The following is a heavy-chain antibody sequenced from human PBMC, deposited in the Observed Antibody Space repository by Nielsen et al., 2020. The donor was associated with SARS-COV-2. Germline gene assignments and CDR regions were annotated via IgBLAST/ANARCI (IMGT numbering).Heavy chain of an antibody. CDR3: ARAYCGGDCHSDWFDP. J-gene: IGHJ5*02. CDR2: INHSGST. D-gene: IGHD2-21*02. V-gene: IGHV4-34*01. Sequence: GSLRLSCAVYGGSFSGYYWSWIRQPPGKGLEWIGEINHSGSTNYNPSLKSRVTISVDTSKNQFSLKLSSVTAADTAVYYCARAYCGGDCHSDWFDPWGQGTLVTVSS. CDR1: GGSFSGYY.